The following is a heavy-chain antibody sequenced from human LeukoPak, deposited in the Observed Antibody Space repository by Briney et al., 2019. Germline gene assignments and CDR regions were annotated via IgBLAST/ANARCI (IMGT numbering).Heavy chain of an antibody. V-gene: IGHV3-15*01. CDR3: GTEQYYYDSSGYLLDY. J-gene: IGHJ4*02. D-gene: IGHD3-22*01. CDR2: IKSKTDGGTT. CDR1: GFTFSNAW. Sequence: PGGSLRLSCAASGFTFSNAWMSWVRQAPGKGLEWVGRIKSKTDGGTTDYASPVKGRFSNSRDDSKNTLYLQMNSLKTEDTAVYYCGTEQYYYDSSGYLLDYWGQGTLVTVSS.